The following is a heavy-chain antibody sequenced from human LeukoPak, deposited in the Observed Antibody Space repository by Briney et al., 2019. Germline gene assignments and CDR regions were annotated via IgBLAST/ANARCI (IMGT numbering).Heavy chain of an antibody. CDR1: GFTFSSYS. V-gene: IGHV3-21*01. J-gene: IGHJ3*02. CDR2: ISSSSSYI. Sequence: PGGSLRLSCAASGFTFSSYSMSWVRQAPGKGLEWVSSISSSSSYIYYADSVKGRFTISRDNAKNSLYLQMNSLRAEDTAVYYCARGVTIFGAVIMERAFDIWGQGTMVTVSS. D-gene: IGHD3-3*01. CDR3: ARGVTIFGAVIMERAFDI.